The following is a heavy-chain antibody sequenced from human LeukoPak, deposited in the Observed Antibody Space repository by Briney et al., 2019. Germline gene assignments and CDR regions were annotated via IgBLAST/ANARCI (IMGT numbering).Heavy chain of an antibody. CDR2: INPNSGGT. CDR1: GYTFTSYY. J-gene: IGHJ4*02. Sequence: ASVKVSCKASGYTFTSYYIHWVRQAPGQGLEWMGWINPNSGGTNYAQKFQGRVTMTRDTSISTAYMELSRLRSDDTAVYYCARDPYDSSGYNGVYFDYWGQGTLVTVSS. D-gene: IGHD3-22*01. CDR3: ARDPYDSSGYNGVYFDY. V-gene: IGHV1-2*02.